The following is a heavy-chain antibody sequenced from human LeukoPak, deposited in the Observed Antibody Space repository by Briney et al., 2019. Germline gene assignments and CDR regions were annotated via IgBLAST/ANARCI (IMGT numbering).Heavy chain of an antibody. D-gene: IGHD6-6*01. Sequence: SETLSLTCTVCGGSISSYYWSWIRQPAGKGLEWIGRIYTSGSTNYNPSLKSRVTMSVDTSKNQFSLKLSSVTAADTAVYYCARSSRVAAYFDYWGQGTLVTVSS. CDR3: ARSSRVAAYFDY. CDR1: GGSISSYY. V-gene: IGHV4-4*07. J-gene: IGHJ4*02. CDR2: IYTSGST.